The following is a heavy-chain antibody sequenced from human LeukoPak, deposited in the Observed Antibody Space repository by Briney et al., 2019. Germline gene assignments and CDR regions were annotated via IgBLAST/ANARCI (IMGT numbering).Heavy chain of an antibody. J-gene: IGHJ4*02. D-gene: IGHD5-12*01. Sequence: GGSLRLSCAASGFTFSSYVMSWVRRAPGMGLEWVSAIGGSDGNTYYADSVKGRFTISRDNSKNSLYLQINSLRADDTAVYYCAKVQYSDYDMNFDSWGQGTLVTVSS. V-gene: IGHV3-23*01. CDR1: GFTFSSYV. CDR2: IGGSDGNT. CDR3: AKVQYSDYDMNFDS.